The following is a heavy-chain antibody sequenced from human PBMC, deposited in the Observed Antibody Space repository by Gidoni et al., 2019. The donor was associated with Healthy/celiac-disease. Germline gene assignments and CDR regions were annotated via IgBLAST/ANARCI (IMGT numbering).Heavy chain of an antibody. Sequence: EVQLVQSGAEVKKPGESLQISCKGSGYSFTSYWIGWVRQMPGKGLEWMGIVYPGDSDTRNSPSFQGQVTISADKSISTAYLQWSSLKASDTAMYYCARHLNYYDSSGDDAFDIWGQGTMVTVSS. D-gene: IGHD3-22*01. V-gene: IGHV5-51*01. CDR1: GYSFTSYW. CDR2: VYPGDSDT. J-gene: IGHJ3*02. CDR3: ARHLNYYDSSGDDAFDI.